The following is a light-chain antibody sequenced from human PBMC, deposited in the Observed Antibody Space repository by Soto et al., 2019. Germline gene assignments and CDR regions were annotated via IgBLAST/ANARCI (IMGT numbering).Light chain of an antibody. V-gene: IGKV3-20*01. CDR2: DTS. CDR1: QSVSSSH. J-gene: IGKJ1*01. Sequence: EVELTQSPGTLSLSPGERATLSSRASQSVSSSHLAWYQQKRGQAPRLLIYDTSTRATGIPDRFSGSGSGTDFTLTISRLEPEDFAVYHCQQYGASPWTFGQGTKVEVK. CDR3: QQYGASPWT.